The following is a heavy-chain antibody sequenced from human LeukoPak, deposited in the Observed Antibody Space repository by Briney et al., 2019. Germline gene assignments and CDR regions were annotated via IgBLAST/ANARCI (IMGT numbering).Heavy chain of an antibody. CDR3: ATLYYDFWSGWFDP. D-gene: IGHD3-3*01. J-gene: IGHJ5*02. CDR1: GFTFSSYE. Sequence: GGSLRLSCAASGFTFSSYEMNWVRQAPGKELEWVSYISSSGSTIYYADSVKGRFTISRDNAKNSLYLQMNSLRAEDTAVYYCATLYYDFWSGWFDPWGQGTLVTVSS. V-gene: IGHV3-48*03. CDR2: ISSSGSTI.